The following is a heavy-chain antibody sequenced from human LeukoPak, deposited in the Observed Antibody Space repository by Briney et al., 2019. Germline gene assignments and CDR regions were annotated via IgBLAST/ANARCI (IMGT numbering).Heavy chain of an antibody. CDR1: GFTFSSYA. J-gene: IGHJ4*02. D-gene: IGHD3-22*01. CDR3: ARDLTGWGESSGYSDY. CDR2: ISYDGTNK. V-gene: IGHV3-30*01. Sequence: GGSLRLSCAASGFTFSSYAMHWVRQAPGKGLECVALISYDGTNKFYEDSVKGRFTISRDNSKNTLFLQVNSLRAEDTAVYYCARDLTGWGESSGYSDYWGQGTLVTVSS.